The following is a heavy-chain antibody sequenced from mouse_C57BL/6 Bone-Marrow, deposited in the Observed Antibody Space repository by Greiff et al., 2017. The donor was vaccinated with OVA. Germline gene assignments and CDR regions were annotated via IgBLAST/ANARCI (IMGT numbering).Heavy chain of an antibody. CDR2: IDPELGGT. CDR3: TRGYSNYYAMDY. D-gene: IGHD2-5*01. CDR1: GYTFTDYE. V-gene: IGHV1-15*01. J-gene: IGHJ4*01. Sequence: VQLVESGAELVRPGASVTLSCKASGYTFTDYEMHWVKQTPVHGLEWIGAIDPELGGTAYNQKFKGMAILTADKSSSTAYMELRSLTSEDSAVYYCTRGYSNYYAMDYWGQGTAVTVSS.